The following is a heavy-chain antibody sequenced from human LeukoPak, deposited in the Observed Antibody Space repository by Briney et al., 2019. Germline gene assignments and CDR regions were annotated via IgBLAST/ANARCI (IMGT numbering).Heavy chain of an antibody. J-gene: IGHJ4*02. CDR1: GFIFSNYG. CDR2: IRYDGSNK. V-gene: IGHV3-30*02. Sequence: GGSLRLSCAASGFIFSNYGMHWVRQAPGKGLEWVTFIRYDGSNKYYADSVEGRFTISRDNSKNTLYLQMNSLRAEDTAVYHCARSNGVTTVAPFDYWGQGTLVTVSS. CDR3: ARSNGVTTVAPFDY. D-gene: IGHD4-23*01.